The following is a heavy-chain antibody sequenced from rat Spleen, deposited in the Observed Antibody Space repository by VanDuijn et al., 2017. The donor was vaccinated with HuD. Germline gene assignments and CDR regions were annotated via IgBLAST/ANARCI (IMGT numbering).Heavy chain of an antibody. CDR2: ISSGGST. D-gene: IGHD1-2*01. V-gene: IGHV2-6*01. J-gene: IGHJ2*01. Sequence: QVQLKESGPGLVQPSQTLSLTCTVSGFSLTSYTVSWVRQPPGKGLEWIAAISSGGSTYYNSVLKSRLSISRDTSKRQVFLKMNSLQTEDTATDYCAREWGAGFDYWGQGVMVTVSS. CDR3: AREWGAGFDY. CDR1: GFSLTSYT.